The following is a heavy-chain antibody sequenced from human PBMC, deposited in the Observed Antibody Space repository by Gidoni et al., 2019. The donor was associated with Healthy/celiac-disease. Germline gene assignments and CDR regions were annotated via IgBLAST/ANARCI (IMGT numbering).Heavy chain of an antibody. CDR1: GGSFSGYY. D-gene: IGHD3-3*01. Sequence: QVQLQQWGAGLLKPSETLSLTCAVYGGSFSGYYWSWIRQPPGKGLEWIGEINHSGSTNYNPSLKSRVTISVDTSKNQFSLKLSSVTAADTAVYYCARNPRITIFGVVIESFPGFDPWGQGTLVTVSS. CDR3: ARNPRITIFGVVIESFPGFDP. V-gene: IGHV4-34*01. J-gene: IGHJ5*02. CDR2: INHSGST.